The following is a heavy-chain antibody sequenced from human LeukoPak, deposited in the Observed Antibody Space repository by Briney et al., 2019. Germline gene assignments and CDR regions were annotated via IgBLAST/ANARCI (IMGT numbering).Heavy chain of an antibody. CDR2: IYYSGST. V-gene: IGHV4-39*07. CDR3: ARLGGDFNWFDP. Sequence: SETLSLTCTVSGGSISSSSYYWGWIRQPPGKGLEWIGSIYYSGSTYYNPSLKSRVTISVDTSKNQFSLKLSSVTAADTAVYYCARLGGDFNWFDPWGQGTLVTVSS. D-gene: IGHD2-21*02. J-gene: IGHJ5*02. CDR1: GGSISSSSYY.